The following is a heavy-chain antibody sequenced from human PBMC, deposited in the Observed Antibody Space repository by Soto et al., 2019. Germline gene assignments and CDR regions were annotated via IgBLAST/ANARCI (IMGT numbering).Heavy chain of an antibody. V-gene: IGHV3-20*04. CDR3: ARGRVVGAIPPFDY. J-gene: IGHJ4*02. Sequence: PGGSLRLSCAASGFTFDDYGMIWVRQAPGKGLEWVSNINWNGGSTGYADSVKGRFTISRDNAKNSLYLQMNSLRAEDTALYYCARGRVVGAIPPFDYWSQGTLVTVSS. CDR2: INWNGGST. D-gene: IGHD1-26*01. CDR1: GFTFDDYG.